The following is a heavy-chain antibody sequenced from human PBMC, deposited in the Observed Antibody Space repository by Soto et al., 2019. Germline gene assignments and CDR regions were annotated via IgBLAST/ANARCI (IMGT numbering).Heavy chain of an antibody. V-gene: IGHV3-23*01. J-gene: IGHJ3*02. D-gene: IGHD3-22*01. CDR2: ISGSGVST. Sequence: EVQLLESGGGLIQPGGSLRLSCAASGFTFSIYAMSWVRQAPGKGLEWVSCISGSGVSTYYADSVKGRFTISRDNSKNTLYLQMNSLRVEDTAVYYCAKGFYSSGYSAHDEFDMWGPGTMVNGS. CDR3: AKGFYSSGYSAHDEFDM. CDR1: GFTFSIYA.